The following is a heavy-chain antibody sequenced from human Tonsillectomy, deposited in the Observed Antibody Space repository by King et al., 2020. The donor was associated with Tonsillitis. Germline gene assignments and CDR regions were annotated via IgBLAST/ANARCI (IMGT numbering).Heavy chain of an antibody. CDR1: GYTFTGYY. V-gene: IGHV1-2*02. Sequence: QLVQSGAEVKKPGASVKVSCKASGYTFTGYYMHWLRQAPGQGLEWMGWINPNSGGTNYGQKFQGRVTMTRATSISTAYMELSRLGSDDTAVYYCAREEAYYDSSGYSTGAAFDIWGQGTMVTVSS. J-gene: IGHJ3*02. CDR3: AREEAYYDSSGYSTGAAFDI. D-gene: IGHD3-22*01. CDR2: INPNSGGT.